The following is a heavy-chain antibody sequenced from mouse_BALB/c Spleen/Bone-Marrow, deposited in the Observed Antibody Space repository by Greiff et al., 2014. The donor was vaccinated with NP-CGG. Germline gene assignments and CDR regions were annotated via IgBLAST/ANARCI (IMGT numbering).Heavy chain of an antibody. D-gene: IGHD2-1*01. Sequence: EVKLMESGGGLVQPGGSLRLFCATSGFTFTDYYMSWVRQPPGKALEWLGFIRNKANGYTTEYSASVKGRFTISRDNSQSILYLQMNTLRAEDSATYYCARDKNYGSYWYFDVWGAGTTVTVSS. CDR3: ARDKNYGSYWYFDV. CDR1: GFTFTDYY. J-gene: IGHJ1*01. CDR2: IRNKANGYTT. V-gene: IGHV7-3*02.